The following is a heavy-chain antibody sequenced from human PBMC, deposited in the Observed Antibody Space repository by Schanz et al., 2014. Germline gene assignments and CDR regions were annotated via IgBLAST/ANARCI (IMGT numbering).Heavy chain of an antibody. V-gene: IGHV3-21*01. J-gene: IGHJ3*01. CDR3: ASDTLWFGDINDAFDV. D-gene: IGHD3-10*01. CDR1: GFTFSSNA. CDR2: ISATSNFV. Sequence: EVQLLESGGGLVQPGGSLRLSCAASGFTFSSNAMCWVRQAPGKGLEWVSSISATSNFVHYAASVEGRFTVSRDNANNVMYLQMNSLRVGDTAMYYCASDTLWFGDINDAFDVWGHGTMVTVS.